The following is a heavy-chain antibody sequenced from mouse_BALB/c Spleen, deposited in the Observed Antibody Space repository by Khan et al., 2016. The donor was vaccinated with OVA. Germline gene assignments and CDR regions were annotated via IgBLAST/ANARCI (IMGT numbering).Heavy chain of an antibody. Sequence: QVQLQQSGAELARPGASVKLSCKASGYTFTDYNINWVKQRTGQGLEWIGEIYTGTNNTSYNEKFKGKATLTVDTSSSTAYMQLNRLTAEDAAVYFGGSEWGAWFPYWGQGTLVTVSA. CDR2: IYTGTNNT. V-gene: IGHV1-77*01. CDR1: GYTFTDYN. CDR3: GSEWGAWFPY. J-gene: IGHJ3*01.